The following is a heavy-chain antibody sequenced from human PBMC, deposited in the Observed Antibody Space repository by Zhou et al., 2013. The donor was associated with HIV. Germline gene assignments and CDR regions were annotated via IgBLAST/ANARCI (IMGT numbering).Heavy chain of an antibody. V-gene: IGHV1-69*04. Sequence: QVQLVQSGAEVKKPGSSVKVSCKASGGTFSSYAISWVRQAPGQGLEWMGRIIPILGIANYAQKFQGRVTITADKSTSTAYMELSSLRSEDTAVYYCARDDYYDSSGYSDYVGPGNPGHRLL. J-gene: IGHJ4*02. CDR2: IIPILGIA. D-gene: IGHD3-22*01. CDR1: GGTFSSYA. CDR3: ARDDYYDSSGYSDY.